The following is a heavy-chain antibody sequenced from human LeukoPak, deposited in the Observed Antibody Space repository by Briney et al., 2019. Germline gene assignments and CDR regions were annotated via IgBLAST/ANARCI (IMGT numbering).Heavy chain of an antibody. J-gene: IGHJ4*02. CDR2: ISSSGSTI. CDR1: GFTLSSSA. D-gene: IGHD3-16*01. CDR3: ARGLGPHY. V-gene: IGHV3-48*03. Sequence: GGSLRLSCVASGFTLSSSAMHWVRQAPAKGLEGVSYISSSGSTIYYADSVKGRFTISRDNAKNSLYLQMNSLRAGDTAVYYCARGLGPHYWGQGTLVTVSS.